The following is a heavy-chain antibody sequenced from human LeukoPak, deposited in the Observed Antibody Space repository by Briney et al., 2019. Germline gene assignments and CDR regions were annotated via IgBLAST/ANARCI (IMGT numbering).Heavy chain of an antibody. D-gene: IGHD1-1*01. Sequence: PSETLTLTCTVSGGPITGYYWSWIRQPPGNGLEWVGYIHHTGSTNYNPSLKSRVTISVDTSQNQLSLKLSSVTAADTAVYYCARGERLGPDYWGQGTLVTVSS. CDR1: GGPITGYY. V-gene: IGHV4-59*01. CDR3: ARGERLGPDY. J-gene: IGHJ4*02. CDR2: IHHTGST.